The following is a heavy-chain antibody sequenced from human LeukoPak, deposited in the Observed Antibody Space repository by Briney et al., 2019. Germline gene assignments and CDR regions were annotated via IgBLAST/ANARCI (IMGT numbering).Heavy chain of an antibody. CDR3: ARHYDRSGYYYGSFDY. CDR2: IYYSGST. V-gene: IGHV4-59*08. J-gene: IGHJ4*02. Sequence: SETLSHTRILSGGSLCNYYSSWIWPPPGKGREGIGYIYYSGSTKYSPSLKSRVTISVDTCNNQFSLRLSSVTAADTAVYYCARHYDRSGYYYGSFDYWGQGTLVTVSS. D-gene: IGHD3-22*01. CDR1: GGSLCNYY.